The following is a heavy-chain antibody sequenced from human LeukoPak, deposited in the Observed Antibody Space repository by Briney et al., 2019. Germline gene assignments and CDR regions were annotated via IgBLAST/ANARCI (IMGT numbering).Heavy chain of an antibody. D-gene: IGHD6-13*01. J-gene: IGHJ6*03. CDR3: ARELDYMDV. Sequence: SETLSLTCAVYGRSFSGYYWSWIRQPPGKGLEWIGEINHSGSTNYNPSLKSRVTISVDTYKNQFSLKLSSVTAADTAVYYCARELDYMDVWGKGTTVTVSS. CDR2: INHSGST. CDR1: GRSFSGYY. V-gene: IGHV4-34*01.